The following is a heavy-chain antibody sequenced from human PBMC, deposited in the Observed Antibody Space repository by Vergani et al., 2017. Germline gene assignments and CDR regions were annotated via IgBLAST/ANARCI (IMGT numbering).Heavy chain of an antibody. D-gene: IGHD4-17*01. CDR2: IRSKANSYAT. V-gene: IGHV3-73*01. J-gene: IGHJ4*02. CDR1: GFTFSGSA. CDR3: ARDRGTTGGFDY. Sequence: EVQLVESGGGLVQPGGSLKLSCAASGFTFSGSAMHWVRQASGKGLEWVGRIRSKANSYATAYAASVKGRFTISRDDSKNTAYLQMNSLKTEDTAVYYCARDRGTTGGFDYWGQGTLVTVSS.